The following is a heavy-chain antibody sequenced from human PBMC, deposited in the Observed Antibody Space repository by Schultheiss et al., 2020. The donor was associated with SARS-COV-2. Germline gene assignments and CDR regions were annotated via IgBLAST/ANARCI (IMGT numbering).Heavy chain of an antibody. D-gene: IGHD3-22*01. Sequence: GGSLRLSCAASGFTFSSYAMSWVRQAPGKGLEWVSAISGSGGSTYYADSVKGRFTISRDNSKNTLYLQMNSLRAEDTAVYYCAKDERGLAMIVVVALFGFDIWGQGTMVTVSS. CDR1: GFTFSSYA. CDR3: AKDERGLAMIVVVALFGFDI. J-gene: IGHJ3*02. V-gene: IGHV3-23*01. CDR2: ISGSGGST.